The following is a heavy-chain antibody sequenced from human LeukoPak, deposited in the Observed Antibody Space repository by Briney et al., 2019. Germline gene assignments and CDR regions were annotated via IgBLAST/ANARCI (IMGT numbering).Heavy chain of an antibody. J-gene: IGHJ3*02. CDR1: GGSFSGYY. CDR3: ARGRDSSGYYYSKDAFDI. D-gene: IGHD3-22*01. V-gene: IGHV4-34*01. Sequence: KTSETLSLTCAVYGGSFSGYYWSWIRQPPGKGLEWIGEINHSGSTNYNPSLKSRVTISVDTSKNQFSLKLSSVTAADTAVYYCARGRDSSGYYYSKDAFDIWGQGTMVTVSS. CDR2: INHSGST.